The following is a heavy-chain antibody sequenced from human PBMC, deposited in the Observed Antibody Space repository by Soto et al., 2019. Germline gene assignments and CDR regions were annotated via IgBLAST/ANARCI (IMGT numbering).Heavy chain of an antibody. CDR1: GFTFDDYT. CDR2: ISWDGGST. J-gene: IGHJ4*02. V-gene: IGHV3-43*01. CDR3: AKDHSPSRHTTYMDY. D-gene: IGHD1-26*01. Sequence: EVQLVESGGVVVQPGGSLRLSCAASGFTFDDYTMHWVRQAPGKGLEWVSLISWDGGSTYYADSVKGRFTISRDNSKNSLYLQMNRLRTEDTALYYCAKDHSPSRHTTYMDYWGQGTLVTVSS.